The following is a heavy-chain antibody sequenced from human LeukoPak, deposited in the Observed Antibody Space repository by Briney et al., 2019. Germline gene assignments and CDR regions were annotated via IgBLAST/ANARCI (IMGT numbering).Heavy chain of an antibody. Sequence: LRLSCAASGFTFSDYYMSWIRQPPGKGLEWIGYIYYSGSTNYNPSLKSRVTISVDTSKNQFSLKLSSVTAADTAVYYCARMGSGNFDLWGRGTLVTVSS. V-gene: IGHV4-59*01. CDR3: ARMGSGNFDL. D-gene: IGHD3-10*01. CDR1: GFTFSDYY. J-gene: IGHJ2*01. CDR2: IYYSGST.